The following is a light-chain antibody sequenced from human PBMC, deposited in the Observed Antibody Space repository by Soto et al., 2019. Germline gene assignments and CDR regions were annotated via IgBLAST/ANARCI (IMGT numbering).Light chain of an antibody. CDR2: DAS. J-gene: IGKJ1*01. CDR1: RSISSW. V-gene: IGKV1-5*01. Sequence: DIQMTPFPSTLSASVWDRVTITCVASRSISSWLAWYQQKPGKAPQLLIYDASSLESGVPSRFSGSGSGTEFTLTISSLKPDDFATDYCQQYNSYWTVGQGTKVDIK. CDR3: QQYNSYWT.